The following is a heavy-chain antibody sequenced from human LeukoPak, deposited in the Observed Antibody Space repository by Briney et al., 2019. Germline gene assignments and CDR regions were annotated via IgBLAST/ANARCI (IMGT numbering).Heavy chain of an antibody. CDR1: GFTFSSYG. Sequence: PGGSLRLSCAASGFTFSSYGMHWVRQAPGKGLEWVAFIRYDGSNKYYADSVKGRFTISRDNSKNTLYLQMNSLRAEDTAVYYCAKDKPLAAGQQGNWFDPWGQGTLVTVSS. CDR3: AKDKPLAAGQQGNWFDP. V-gene: IGHV3-30*02. D-gene: IGHD6-13*01. J-gene: IGHJ5*02. CDR2: IRYDGSNK.